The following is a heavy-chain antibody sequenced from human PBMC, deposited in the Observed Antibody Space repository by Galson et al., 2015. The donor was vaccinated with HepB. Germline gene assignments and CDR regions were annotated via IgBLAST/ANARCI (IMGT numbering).Heavy chain of an antibody. J-gene: IGHJ4*02. CDR1: GFSFDDHG. CDR2: INRYGGST. D-gene: IGHD4-17*01. V-gene: IGHV3-20*01. Sequence: SLRLSRAASGFSFDDHGMSWVRQAPGKGLEWVSTINRYGGSTGYADSVKGRFTLSRDNATNSLYLQMNSLRAEDTALYHCARLYGDYDLYYFDYWGQGTLVTVSS. CDR3: ARLYGDYDLYYFDY.